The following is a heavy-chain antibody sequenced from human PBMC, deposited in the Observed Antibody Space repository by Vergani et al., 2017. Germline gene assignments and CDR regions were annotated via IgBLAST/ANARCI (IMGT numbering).Heavy chain of an antibody. V-gene: IGHV3-23*01. CDR3: AKGPRFLEWLGIAFDI. CDR1: GFTFSSYA. D-gene: IGHD3-3*01. Sequence: EVQLLESGGGLVQPGGSLRLSCAASGFTFSSYAMSWVRQAPGKGLEWVSAISGSGGSTYYADSVKGRFTISRDNSKNTLYLQMNSLRAEDTAVYYCAKGPRFLEWLGIAFDIWGQGTMVTVSS. CDR2: ISGSGGST. J-gene: IGHJ3*02.